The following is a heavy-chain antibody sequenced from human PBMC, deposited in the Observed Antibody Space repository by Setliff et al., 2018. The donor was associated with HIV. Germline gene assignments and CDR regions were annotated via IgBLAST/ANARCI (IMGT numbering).Heavy chain of an antibody. CDR3: AKDTGDNDFWSGYRNYYGMDV. Sequence: HPGGSLRLSCAASGFTFSSYGMHWVRQAPGKGLEWVAVIWNDGSNKYYADSVKGRFTISRDNSKNTLYLEMNSLRAEDTAVYYCAKDTGDNDFWSGYRNYYGMDVWGQGTTVTVSS. J-gene: IGHJ6*02. CDR2: IWNDGSNK. CDR1: GFTFSSYG. V-gene: IGHV3-30*02. D-gene: IGHD3-3*01.